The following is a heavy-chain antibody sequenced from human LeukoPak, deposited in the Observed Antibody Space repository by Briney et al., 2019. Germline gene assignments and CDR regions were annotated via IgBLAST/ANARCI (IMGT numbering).Heavy chain of an antibody. CDR1: GFTFSSYD. J-gene: IGHJ4*02. CDR3: GRKKYGSGSLDY. CDR2: IGTAGDT. D-gene: IGHD3-10*01. V-gene: IGHV3-13*01. Sequence: PGGSLRLSCAASGFTFSSYDMHWVRQATGKGLEWVSGIGTAGDTYYPGSVKGRFTISRENARNSLYLQMNSLRAGDTAVYYCGRKKYGSGSLDYWGQGTLVTVSS.